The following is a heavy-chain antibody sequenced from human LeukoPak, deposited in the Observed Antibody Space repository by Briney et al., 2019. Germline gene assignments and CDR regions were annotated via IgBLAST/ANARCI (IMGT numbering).Heavy chain of an antibody. CDR3: SRGSDESKTGDS. Sequence: PSETLSLTCAIYGGSFSHYYWSWIRQAPGKGVEWIGEIHPYGFTSVNPSLKSRVSIVPDTSKNQFSLTLTSVTAADTAVYYCSRGSDESKTGDSWGQGSLVTVSS. J-gene: IGHJ4*02. CDR1: GGSFSHYY. D-gene: IGHD3-9*01. CDR2: IHPYGFT. V-gene: IGHV4-34*01.